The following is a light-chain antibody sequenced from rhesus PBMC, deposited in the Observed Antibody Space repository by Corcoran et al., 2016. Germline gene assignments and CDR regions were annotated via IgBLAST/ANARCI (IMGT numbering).Light chain of an antibody. CDR3: QQSSNLYS. Sequence: ETVVTQSPATLSLSPGERATLSCRASQSVGSYLAWYQQKPGQAPRLLIYGASSRATGIPDRFSGSGSGTDFTLTISSLDPVDVGVDYWQQSSNLYSFGQGTKVEIK. V-gene: IGKV3-24*04. CDR1: QSVGSY. CDR2: GAS. J-gene: IGKJ2*01.